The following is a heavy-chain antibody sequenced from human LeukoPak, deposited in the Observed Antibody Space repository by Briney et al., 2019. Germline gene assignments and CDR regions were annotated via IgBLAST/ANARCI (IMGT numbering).Heavy chain of an antibody. CDR2: ISANTGKT. CDR1: GYTFATYG. D-gene: IGHD6-13*01. V-gene: IGHV1-18*01. CDR3: AKVAGDRMDY. J-gene: IGHJ4*02. Sequence: GVSVKVSSKASGYTFATYGFCWVRQAPGHGLEWMGWISANTGKTDYAQKFQGRVTMTTDTSTSTAYMELRSLRPDDTAVYYCAKVAGDRMDYWGQGTLLIVFS.